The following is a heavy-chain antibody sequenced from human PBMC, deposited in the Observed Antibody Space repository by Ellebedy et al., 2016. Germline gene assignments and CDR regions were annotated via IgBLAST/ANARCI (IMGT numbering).Heavy chain of an antibody. Sequence: SETLSLXCAVYGGSFSGYYWSWIRQPPGKGLEWIGEINHSGSTNYNPSLKSRVTISVDTSKNQFSLKLSSVTAADTAVYYCAREGYCSGGSCYNAFDIWGQGTMGTVSS. CDR3: AREGYCSGGSCYNAFDI. CDR2: INHSGST. D-gene: IGHD2-15*01. CDR1: GGSFSGYY. J-gene: IGHJ3*02. V-gene: IGHV4-34*01.